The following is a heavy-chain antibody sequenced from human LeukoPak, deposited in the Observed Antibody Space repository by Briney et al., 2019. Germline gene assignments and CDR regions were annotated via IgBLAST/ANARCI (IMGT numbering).Heavy chain of an antibody. CDR2: IYYSGSS. Sequence: PSETLSLTCTVSGGSISSSSYYWGWIRQPPGKGLEWIGSIYYSGSSYYNPSLKSRVTISVDTYKNHFSLSLSSVTAADTAVYYCARGVEAVAPYAFDIWGQGTMVTVSS. D-gene: IGHD6-19*01. CDR3: ARGVEAVAPYAFDI. CDR1: GGSISSSSYY. J-gene: IGHJ3*02. V-gene: IGHV4-39*02.